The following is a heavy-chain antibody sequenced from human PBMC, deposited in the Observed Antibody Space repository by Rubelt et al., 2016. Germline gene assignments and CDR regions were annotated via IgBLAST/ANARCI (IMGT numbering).Heavy chain of an antibody. D-gene: IGHD2-21*02. V-gene: IGHV3-23*01. CDR3: AKKMSTRKCGGDCYPFDY. Sequence: MSWIRQAPGKGLEWVSAISGSGGSTYYADSVKGRFTISRDNSKNTLYLQMNSLRAEDTAVYYCAKKMSTRKCGGDCYPFDYWGQGTLVTVSS. CDR2: ISGSGGST. J-gene: IGHJ4*02.